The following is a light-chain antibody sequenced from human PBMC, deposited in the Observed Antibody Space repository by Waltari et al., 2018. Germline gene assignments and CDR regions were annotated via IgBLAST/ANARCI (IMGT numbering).Light chain of an antibody. CDR1: QSIRSW. V-gene: IGKV1-5*03. CDR3: QQYDSYPT. CDR2: KAS. J-gene: IGKJ2*01. Sequence: DIQMTQSPSTLSASVGDRVTITCRASQSIRSWLAWYQQKPGKAPKLLLYKASTLASGVPSRFSVSGSGTEFTLTISSLQPDDFATYYCQQYDSYPTFGQGTKLEIE.